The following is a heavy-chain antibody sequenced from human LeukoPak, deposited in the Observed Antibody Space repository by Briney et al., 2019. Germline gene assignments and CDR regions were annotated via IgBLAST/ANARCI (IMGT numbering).Heavy chain of an antibody. Sequence: PSETLSLTCAVSGGSISSYYWSWIRQPAGKGLEWIGRIYTSGSTNYNPSLKSRVTMSVDTSKNQFSLKLSSVTAADTAVYYCAREGEYSGYVHPPFDYWGQGTLVTVSS. D-gene: IGHD5-12*01. V-gene: IGHV4-4*07. CDR2: IYTSGST. J-gene: IGHJ4*02. CDR1: GGSISSYY. CDR3: AREGEYSGYVHPPFDY.